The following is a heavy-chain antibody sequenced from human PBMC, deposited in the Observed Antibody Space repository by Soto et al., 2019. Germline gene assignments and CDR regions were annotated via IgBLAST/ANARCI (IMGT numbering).Heavy chain of an antibody. CDR1: VFTFGGYA. V-gene: IGHV3-49*04. J-gene: IGHJ4*02. D-gene: IGHD2-21*01. CDR2: IRSKAYYGTT. CDR3: TRAPFVVENATTKFDY. Sequence: GSLGLCCSASVFTFGGYAMSWVRLAPGRGLELVGFIRSKAYYGTTEYAASVRGRFTISRDDSRSIAYLQMNSLKSEDTAVYFCTRAPFVVENATTKFDYWGQGTPVTVSS.